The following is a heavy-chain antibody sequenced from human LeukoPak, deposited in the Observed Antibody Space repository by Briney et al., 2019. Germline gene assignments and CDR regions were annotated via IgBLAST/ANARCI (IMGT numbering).Heavy chain of an antibody. Sequence: GGSLRLSCAASGFIFSSYWMSWVRQAPGKGLEWVANIKQDGSEKYYVDSVKGRFTISRDNAKNSLYLQMNSLRAKDTAVYYCARVPYCGGDCYSVYFDYWGQGTLVTVSS. D-gene: IGHD2-21*02. J-gene: IGHJ4*02. CDR2: IKQDGSEK. V-gene: IGHV3-7*02. CDR3: ARVPYCGGDCYSVYFDY. CDR1: GFIFSSYW.